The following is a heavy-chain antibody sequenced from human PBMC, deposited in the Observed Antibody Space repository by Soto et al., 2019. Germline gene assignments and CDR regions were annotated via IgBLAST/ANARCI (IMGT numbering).Heavy chain of an antibody. J-gene: IGHJ4*02. CDR2: ISSTATYT. D-gene: IGHD3-22*01. V-gene: IGHV3-11*06. CDR3: ARARLVVEGRFDY. CDR1: GFSFSGYY. Sequence: GGSLRLSCAVSGFSFSGYYMNWIRQAPGKGLEWLSYISSTATYTNYADSVRGRFTISRDSAKNSLYLDMNGLRAEDTAVYYCARARLVVEGRFDYWGQGTLVTVSS.